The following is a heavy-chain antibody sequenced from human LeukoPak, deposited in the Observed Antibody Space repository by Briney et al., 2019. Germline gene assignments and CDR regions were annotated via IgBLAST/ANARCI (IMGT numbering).Heavy chain of an antibody. CDR1: GFTFDDYT. Sequence: PGGSLRLSCAASGFTFDDYTMHWVRQAPGKGLEWVSLISWDGGSTYYADSVKGRFTISRDNSKNSLYLQMNSLRTEDTALYYCAKDISTGTTGDYFDYWGQGTLVTVSS. CDR2: ISWDGGST. V-gene: IGHV3-43*01. J-gene: IGHJ4*02. CDR3: AKDISTGTTGDYFDY. D-gene: IGHD1-7*01.